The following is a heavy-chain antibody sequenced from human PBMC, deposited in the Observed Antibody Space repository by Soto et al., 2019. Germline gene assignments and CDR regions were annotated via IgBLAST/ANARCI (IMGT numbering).Heavy chain of an antibody. J-gene: IGHJ6*02. CDR2: IYYSGST. D-gene: IGHD5-12*01. Sequence: PSETLSLTCTVSGGSISSGDYYWGWIRQPPGKGLEWIGSIYYSGSTYYNPSLKSRVTISVDTSKNQFSLKLSSVTAADTAVYYCASGYHPNYYYYYGMDVWGQGTTVTVSS. V-gene: IGHV4-39*01. CDR1: GGSISSGDYY. CDR3: ASGYHPNYYYYYGMDV.